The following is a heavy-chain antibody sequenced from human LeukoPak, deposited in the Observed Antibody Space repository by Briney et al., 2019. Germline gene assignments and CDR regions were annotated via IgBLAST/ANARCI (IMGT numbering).Heavy chain of an antibody. V-gene: IGHV3-23*01. J-gene: IGHJ6*03. CDR3: AKDHMLMYYDSSFYYYMDV. CDR1: GFIFSSYS. Sequence: HAGGSLRLSCAASGFIFSSYSMKWVRQAPGKGLEWVSAISGSGGSTYYADSVKGRFTISRDNSKNTLYLQMNSLRAEDTAVYYCAKDHMLMYYDSSFYYYMDVWGKGTTVTISS. CDR2: ISGSGGST. D-gene: IGHD3-22*01.